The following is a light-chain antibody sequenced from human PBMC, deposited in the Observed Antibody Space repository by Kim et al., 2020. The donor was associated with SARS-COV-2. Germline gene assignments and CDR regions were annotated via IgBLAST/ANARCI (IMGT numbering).Light chain of an antibody. CDR2: DVI. V-gene: IGLV2-14*03. J-gene: IGLJ2*01. CDR1: SGDVDGYNS. Sequence: QSALTQPASVSGSPGQSITISCTGTSGDVDGYNSVSWYQQHPGTAPKLVLYDVIYRPSGISDRFTGSKSANTASLTISGLQADDEADYYCSSYTGSSTLVFGGGTQLTVL. CDR3: SSYTGSSTLV.